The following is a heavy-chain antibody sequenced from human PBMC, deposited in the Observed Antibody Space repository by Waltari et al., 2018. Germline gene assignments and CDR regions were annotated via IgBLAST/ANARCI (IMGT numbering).Heavy chain of an antibody. D-gene: IGHD2-15*01. V-gene: IGHV3-74*03. CDR1: GFPFSNYW. CDR3: AREGKDRAFDY. J-gene: IGHJ4*02. CDR2: INSDGSNT. Sequence: EVQLVESGGGLVQPGGSLRLSCAASGFPFSNYWMHWVRQSPGTGLVWVSRINSDGSNTTYADSVKGRFTISRDNAKNTLYLQMNGLTADDTAVYYCAREGKDRAFDYWGQGTLGTVSS.